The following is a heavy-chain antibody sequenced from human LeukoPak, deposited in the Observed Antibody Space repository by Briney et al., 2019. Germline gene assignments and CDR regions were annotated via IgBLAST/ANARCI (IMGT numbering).Heavy chain of an antibody. CDR3: ARDRPLYGMDV. V-gene: IGHV4-30-4*01. J-gene: IGHJ6*02. Sequence: PSQTLSLTCTVSGGSISSGDYYWSWIRQPPGKGLEWIGYIYYSGSTYYNPSLRSRVTISEDTSKNQFSLKLTSVIAADTAVYYCARDRPLYGMDVWGQGTTVTVSS. CDR1: GGSISSGDYY. CDR2: IYYSGST. D-gene: IGHD6-6*01.